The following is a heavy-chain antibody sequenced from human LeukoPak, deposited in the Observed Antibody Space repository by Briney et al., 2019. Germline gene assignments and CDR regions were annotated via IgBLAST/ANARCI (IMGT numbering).Heavy chain of an antibody. D-gene: IGHD3-10*01. CDR1: GFTFSSYG. CDR3: AKSIRQGRITDY. Sequence: PGGSLRLSCAASGFTFSSYGMYWVRQAPGKGLEWVAFIRYDGNNKYYGDSVKGRFTISRDNSKNTLYLQMNSLRAEDTAVYYCAKSIRQGRITDYWGQGTLVTVSS. J-gene: IGHJ4*02. V-gene: IGHV3-30*02. CDR2: IRYDGNNK.